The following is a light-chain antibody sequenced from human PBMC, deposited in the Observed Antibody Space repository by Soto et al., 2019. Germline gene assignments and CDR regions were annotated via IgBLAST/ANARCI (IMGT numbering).Light chain of an antibody. V-gene: IGKV2-30*01. CDR1: QSLVSSDGNTY. Sequence: DVVMTQSPLSLPVTLGQPASISCKSSQSLVSSDGNTYLSWFQQRPGHSPRPLSYKVSNRDSGVPDRFSGSGSGTDFTLKISRVEADDVGVYYCMQGSHWPWTFGQGTKVEIK. CDR2: KVS. CDR3: MQGSHWPWT. J-gene: IGKJ1*01.